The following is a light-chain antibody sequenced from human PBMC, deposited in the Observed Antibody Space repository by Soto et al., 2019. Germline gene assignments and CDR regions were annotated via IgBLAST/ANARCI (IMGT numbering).Light chain of an antibody. J-gene: IGLJ1*01. Sequence: QSVLTQPPSASGTPGQRVTISCSGSSSNIGDNTVNWYQQLPGTAPKLLIFRNNQRPSGVPDRFSGSKSGTSASLAISGLQSEDEADYYCAAWDDRLKGYVFGTATKLTV. CDR2: RNN. CDR3: AAWDDRLKGYV. V-gene: IGLV1-44*01. CDR1: SSNIGDNT.